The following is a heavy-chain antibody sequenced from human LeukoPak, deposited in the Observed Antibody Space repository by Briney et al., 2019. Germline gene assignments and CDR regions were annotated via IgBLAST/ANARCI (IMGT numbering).Heavy chain of an antibody. D-gene: IGHD4-17*01. CDR3: ARHAPMTTYDY. V-gene: IGHV4-59*08. CDR2: ISYSGST. CDR1: GGSISSYY. Sequence: PSETLSLTCTVSGGSISSYYWSWIRQPPGKGLEWIGYISYSGSTGYSPSLKSRVTMSVDTSKNQFSLKLSSVTAADTAVYYCARHAPMTTYDYWGQGTLVTVSS. J-gene: IGHJ4*02.